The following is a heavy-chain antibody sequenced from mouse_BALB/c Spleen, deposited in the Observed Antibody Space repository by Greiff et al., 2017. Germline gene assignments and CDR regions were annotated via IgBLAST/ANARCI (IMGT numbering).Heavy chain of an antibody. D-gene: IGHD2-2*01. V-gene: IGHV5-6-3*01. CDR2: INSNGGST. Sequence: EVKLVESGGGLVQPGGSLKLSCAASGFTFSSYGMSWVRQTPDKRLELVATINSNGGSTYYPDSVKGRFTISRDNAKNTLYLQMSSLKSEDTAMYYCARDRRYGYDGAWFAYWGQGTLVTVSA. CDR1: GFTFSSYG. J-gene: IGHJ3*01. CDR3: ARDRRYGYDGAWFAY.